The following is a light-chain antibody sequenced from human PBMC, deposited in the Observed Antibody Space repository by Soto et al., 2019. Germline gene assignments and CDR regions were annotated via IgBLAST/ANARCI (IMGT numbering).Light chain of an antibody. V-gene: IGLV1-40*01. CDR2: GNS. J-gene: IGLJ1*01. CDR1: SSNIGTGYD. Sequence: QSVLTQPPSVSGAPGQRVTISCSGSSSNIGTGYDVHWYQQLPGTAPKLLIYGNSNRPSGVPDRFSGSKSGTSASLAITGLQAEDEADYYCPSYHSRLSGYVFGTGTKVTVL. CDR3: PSYHSRLSGYV.